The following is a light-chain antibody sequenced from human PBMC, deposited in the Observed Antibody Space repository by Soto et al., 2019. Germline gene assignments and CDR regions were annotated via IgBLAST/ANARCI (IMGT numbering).Light chain of an antibody. J-gene: IGLJ2*01. CDR2: DVS. Sequence: QSVLTQPRSVSGSPGQSVTISCTGTSSDVGGYNYVSWYQQHPGEAPKLMIYDVSKRPSGVPDRFSGSKSGNTASLTISGLQAEDEADYYCCSYAGSYTLFGGGTKLTVL. CDR3: CSYAGSYTL. CDR1: SSDVGGYNY. V-gene: IGLV2-11*01.